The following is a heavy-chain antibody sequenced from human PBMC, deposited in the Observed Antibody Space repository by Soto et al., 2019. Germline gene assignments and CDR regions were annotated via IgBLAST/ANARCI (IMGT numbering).Heavy chain of an antibody. CDR1: GGSISSYY. J-gene: IGHJ5*02. CDR3: ARAVEMIGIWYWFDP. V-gene: IGHV4-59*08. D-gene: IGHD3-22*01. Sequence: PSETLSLTCTVSGGSISSYYWSWIRQPPGKGLEWIGYIYYSGSTNYNPSLRSRVTISVDTSKNQFSLKLSSVTAADTAVYYCARAVEMIGIWYWFDPWGQGTLVTVSS. CDR2: IYYSGST.